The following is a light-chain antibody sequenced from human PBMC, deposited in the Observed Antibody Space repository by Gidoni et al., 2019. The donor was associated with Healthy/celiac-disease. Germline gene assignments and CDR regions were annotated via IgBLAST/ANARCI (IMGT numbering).Light chain of an antibody. J-gene: IGKJ2*01. CDR1: QSISSY. Sequence: DSQMTQAPSSLSASVGDRVTITCRASQSISSYLNWYQQKPGKAPKLLIYAASSLQSGVPSRFSGSGSGTAFTLPISSLQPEDFATYYCHQSYSTPPYTFGQGTKLEIK. CDR3: HQSYSTPPYT. CDR2: AAS. V-gene: IGKV1-39*01.